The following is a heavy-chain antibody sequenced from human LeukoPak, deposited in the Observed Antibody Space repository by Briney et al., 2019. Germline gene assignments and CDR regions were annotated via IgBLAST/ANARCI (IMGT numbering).Heavy chain of an antibody. CDR2: INPNSGGT. CDR1: GYTFTGYY. Sequence: GASVKVSCKASGYTFTGYYMHWVRQAPGQGLEWMGWINPNSGGTNYAQRFQGWVTMTRDTSISTAYMELSRLRSDDTAVYYCARASSGWYEGDYFDYWGQGTPVTDSS. J-gene: IGHJ4*02. V-gene: IGHV1-2*04. D-gene: IGHD6-19*01. CDR3: ARASSGWYEGDYFDY.